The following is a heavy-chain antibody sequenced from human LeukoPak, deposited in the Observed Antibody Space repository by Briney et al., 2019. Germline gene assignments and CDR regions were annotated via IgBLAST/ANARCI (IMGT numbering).Heavy chain of an antibody. Sequence: SETLSLTCTVSGGSISSYYWSWIRQPPGKGLEWTGYIYYSGSTNYNPSLKSRVTISVDTSKNQFSLKLSSVTAADTAVYYCARRSIVGATAGYYYYYMDVWGKGTTVTVSS. V-gene: IGHV4-59*01. J-gene: IGHJ6*03. CDR1: GGSISSYY. CDR2: IYYSGST. CDR3: ARRSIVGATAGYYYYYMDV. D-gene: IGHD1-26*01.